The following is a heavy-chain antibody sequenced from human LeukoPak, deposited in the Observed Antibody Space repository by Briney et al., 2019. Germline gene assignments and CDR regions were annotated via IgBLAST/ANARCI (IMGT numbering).Heavy chain of an antibody. D-gene: IGHD2-15*01. CDR2: INPNSGGT. CDR1: GYTFTDYY. CDR3: ARATSTAATDGRDSY. J-gene: IGHJ4*02. V-gene: IGHV1-2*02. Sequence: ASVTVSCKASGYTFTDYYMHWVRQAPGQGLEWMGWINPNSGGTNYAQKFQGRVTMTRDTSISTAYMELSRLRSDDTAVYYCARATSTAATDGRDSYWGQGTLVTVSS.